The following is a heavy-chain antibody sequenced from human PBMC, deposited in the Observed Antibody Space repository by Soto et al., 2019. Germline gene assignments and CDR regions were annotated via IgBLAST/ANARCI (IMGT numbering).Heavy chain of an antibody. CDR2: ISSRSDTL. V-gene: IGHV3-48*02. J-gene: IGHJ6*02. CDR1: GFTLSAYA. D-gene: IGHD2-15*01. CDR3: ARDWDIVILSVPIPNYNYGMDV. Sequence: GGSLRLSCEGSGFTLSAYAMNWVRQAPGKGLEWVSYISSRSDTLYYADSVKGRFTISRDNAKNSVYLQVNNLRDEDTAVYYCARDWDIVILSVPIPNYNYGMDVWGQGTTVTVSS.